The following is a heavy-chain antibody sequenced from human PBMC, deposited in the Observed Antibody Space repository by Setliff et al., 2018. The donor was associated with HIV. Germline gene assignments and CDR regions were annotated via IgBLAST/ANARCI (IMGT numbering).Heavy chain of an antibody. CDR1: GYTFTPYG. V-gene: IGHV7-4-1*02. CDR3: ARVGSYWSTFDY. D-gene: IGHD1-26*01. CDR2: INTETGNP. Sequence: ASVKVSCKASGYTFTPYGISWVRQAPGQGFEWMGWINTETGNPMYAQGFRGRFVFSLDTSVSTTYLQINNLKAEDTAMYYCARVGSYWSTFDYWGQGALVTVSS. J-gene: IGHJ4*02.